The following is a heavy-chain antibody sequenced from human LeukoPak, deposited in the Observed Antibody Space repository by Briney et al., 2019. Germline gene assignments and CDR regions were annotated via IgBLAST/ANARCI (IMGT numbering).Heavy chain of an antibody. CDR1: GYTFTSYG. V-gene: IGHV1-18*01. Sequence: GASVKVSCKASGYTFTSYGTSWVRQAPGQGLEWMGWISAYNGNTNYAQKLQGRVTMTTDTSTSTAYMELRSLRSDDTAVYYCARDPRIAAAGNWFDPWGQGTPVTVSS. CDR3: ARDPRIAAAGNWFDP. CDR2: ISAYNGNT. J-gene: IGHJ5*02. D-gene: IGHD6-13*01.